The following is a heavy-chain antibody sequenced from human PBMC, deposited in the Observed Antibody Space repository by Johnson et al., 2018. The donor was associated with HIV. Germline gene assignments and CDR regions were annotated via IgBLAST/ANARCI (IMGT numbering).Heavy chain of an antibody. Sequence: QVQLVESGGGVVQPGGSLRLSCAASGFTFSSYGMHWVRQAPGKGLEWLTFIRYDGGNKHYADSVKGRFTISRDDSKNTVYLQMNSLRAEDMTVYYCTTGRPSSAAFDIWGQGTMVTVSS. CDR2: IRYDGGNK. CDR1: GFTFSSYG. J-gene: IGHJ3*02. CDR3: TTGRPSSAAFDI. V-gene: IGHV3-30*02.